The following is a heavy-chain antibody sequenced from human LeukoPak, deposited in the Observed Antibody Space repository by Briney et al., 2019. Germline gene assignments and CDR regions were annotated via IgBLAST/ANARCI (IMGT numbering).Heavy chain of an antibody. CDR3: ARDVELLGRAFDI. CDR1: GYTFTDYY. V-gene: IGHV1-2*02. CDR2: INPKRGVT. D-gene: IGHD2/OR15-2a*01. Sequence: GALVKVSCKASGYTFTDYYIHWMRQAPGQGLEWMGWINPKRGVTTYAQKFQGRVTMTRDTSTSTVYMELSSLRSEDTAVYYCARDVELLGRAFDIWGQGTMVTVSS. J-gene: IGHJ3*02.